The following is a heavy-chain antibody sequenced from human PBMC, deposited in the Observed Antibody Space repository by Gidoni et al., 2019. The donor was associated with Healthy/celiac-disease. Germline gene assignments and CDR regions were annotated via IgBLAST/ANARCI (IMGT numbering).Heavy chain of an antibody. D-gene: IGHD1-26*01. J-gene: IGHJ6*02. V-gene: IGHV3-7*03. CDR2: IKQDGSEK. CDR3: ARDSGSYTSIYYYYGMDV. CDR1: GFTFSSYW. Sequence: EVQLVESGGGLVQPGGSLRLSCAASGFTFSSYWMSWVRQAPGKGLEWVANIKQDGSEKYYVDSVKGRFTISRDNAKNSLYLQMNSLRAEDTAVYYCARDSGSYTSIYYYYGMDVWGQGTTVTVSS.